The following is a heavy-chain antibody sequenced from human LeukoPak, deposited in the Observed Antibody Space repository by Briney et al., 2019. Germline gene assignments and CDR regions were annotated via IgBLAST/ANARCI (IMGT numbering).Heavy chain of an antibody. V-gene: IGHV3-23*01. CDR1: GFTFSSYA. Sequence: GGSLRLSCAASGFTFSSYAMSWVRQAPGKGLEWVSAISDNGGSTFYADSVKGRFTISRDNSKNTLYLQVSSLRAEDTAVYYCAKDASSWPPNNWFDPWGQGTLVSVSS. D-gene: IGHD6-13*01. J-gene: IGHJ5*02. CDR2: ISDNGGST. CDR3: AKDASSWPPNNWFDP.